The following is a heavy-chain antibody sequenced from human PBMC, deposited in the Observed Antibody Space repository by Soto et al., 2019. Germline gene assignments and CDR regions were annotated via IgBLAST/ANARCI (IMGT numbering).Heavy chain of an antibody. V-gene: IGHV3-9*01. J-gene: IGHJ6*02. D-gene: IGHD3-3*01. CDR1: GFTFTFESYE. CDR3: AKDKGSHHTLGYGMDV. CDR2: ISWNSGSI. Sequence: PGGSLRLSCEASGFTFTFESYEMNWVRQAPGKGLEWVSGISWNSGSIGYADSVKGRFTISRDNAKNSLYLQMNSLRAEDTALYYCAKDKGSHHTLGYGMDVWGQGTTVTVSS.